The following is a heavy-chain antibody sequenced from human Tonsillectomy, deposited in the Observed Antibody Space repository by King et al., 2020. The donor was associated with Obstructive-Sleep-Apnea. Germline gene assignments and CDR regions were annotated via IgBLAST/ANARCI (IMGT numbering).Heavy chain of an antibody. Sequence: VQLVESGGGLVKPGGSLRLSCAASGFTFSSYSMNWVRQAPGKGLEWVSSISSSSSYIYYADSVKGRFTISRDNSKNSLYLQMNSLRAEDTPVYHCARDDILTCLRAWGQGTMVTVSS. J-gene: IGHJ3*01. CDR1: GFTFSSYS. V-gene: IGHV3-21*01. CDR3: ARDDILTCLRA. CDR2: ISSSSSYI. D-gene: IGHD3-9*01.